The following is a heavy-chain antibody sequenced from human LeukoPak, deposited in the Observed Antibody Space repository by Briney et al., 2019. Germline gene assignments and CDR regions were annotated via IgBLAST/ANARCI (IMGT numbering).Heavy chain of an antibody. D-gene: IGHD5-12*01. CDR2: IIPILGTA. CDR3: ASSSVATSPTFWFDP. Sequence: SVKVSCKASGGTFSSYAISWVRQAPGQGLEWMGGIIPILGTANYAQKFQGRVTITADRSTSTAYMELSSLRSEDTAVYYCASSSVATSPTFWFDPWGQGTLVTVSS. CDR1: GGTFSSYA. J-gene: IGHJ5*02. V-gene: IGHV1-69*06.